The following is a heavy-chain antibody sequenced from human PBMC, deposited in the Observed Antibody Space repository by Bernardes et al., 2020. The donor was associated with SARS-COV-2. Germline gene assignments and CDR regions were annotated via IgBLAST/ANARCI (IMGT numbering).Heavy chain of an antibody. J-gene: IGHJ2*01. Sequence: SETLSLTCAVYGGSFSGYYWSWIRQPPGKGLEWIGSIYSGGITYYNPSLKSRATISVDTSKNQFSLQLTSVTAADTAMYYCASTPVTMILVVITYYYFDLWGRGTLVTVSS. CDR1: GGSFSGYY. CDR3: ASTPVTMILVVITYYYFDL. V-gene: IGHV4-34*01. CDR2: IYSGGIT. D-gene: IGHD3-22*01.